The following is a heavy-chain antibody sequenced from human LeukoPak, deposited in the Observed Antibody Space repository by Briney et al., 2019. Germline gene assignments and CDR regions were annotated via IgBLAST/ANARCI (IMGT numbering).Heavy chain of an antibody. D-gene: IGHD3-10*02. CDR3: AKEELRRITMWGYMDV. Sequence: GGSLRLSCAASGFTFSSYGMHWVRPAPGKGLEWVAFIRYDGSKKYYTDSVKGRFTISRDNSKNTLYLQMNSLSAEDTAFYYCAKEELRRITMWGYMDVWGKGTTVTISS. CDR1: GFTFSSYG. V-gene: IGHV3-30*02. CDR2: IRYDGSKK. J-gene: IGHJ6*03.